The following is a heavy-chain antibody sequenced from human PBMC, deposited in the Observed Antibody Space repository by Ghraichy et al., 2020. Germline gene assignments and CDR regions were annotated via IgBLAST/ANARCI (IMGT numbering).Heavy chain of an antibody. Sequence: GGSLRLSCVASGFTFSSNYYMTWVRQAPGKGLEWVANIKQDGRDKFYVDSVKGRFTISRDNAKNSLYLQMNSLRPEDTAVYYCAREEGPTEGDVTSGAFDVWGQETMVTVSS. CDR2: IKQDGRDK. J-gene: IGHJ3*01. CDR3: AREEGPTEGDVTSGAFDV. V-gene: IGHV3-7*03. CDR1: GFTFSSNYY. D-gene: IGHD6-19*01.